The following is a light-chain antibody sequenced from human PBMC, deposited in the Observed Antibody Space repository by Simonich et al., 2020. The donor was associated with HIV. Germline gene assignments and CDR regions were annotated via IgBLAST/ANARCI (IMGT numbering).Light chain of an antibody. V-gene: IGLV3-21*03. J-gene: IGLJ3*02. CDR3: QVWDSSSDHRV. Sequence: SYVLTQPPSVSVAPGKTARITCGGNNIGSKSVHRYQQKPGQAPVLVVYDDSDRPSGSPERFSGSNSGNTATLTISRVEAGNEADYYCQVWDSSSDHRVFGGGTKLTVL. CDR1: NIGSKS. CDR2: DDS.